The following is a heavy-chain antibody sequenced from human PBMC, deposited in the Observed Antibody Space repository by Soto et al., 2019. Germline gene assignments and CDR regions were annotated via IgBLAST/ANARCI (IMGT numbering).Heavy chain of an antibody. CDR3: ARDLYTAMGPFDY. D-gene: IGHD5-18*01. J-gene: IGHJ4*02. V-gene: IGHV3-30-3*01. Sequence: GGSLRLSCAASGFTFSSYAMHWVRQAPGKGLEWVAVISYDGSNKYYADSVKGRFTISRDNSKNTLYLQMNSLRAEDTAVYYCARDLYTAMGPFDYWGQGTLVTVSS. CDR1: GFTFSSYA. CDR2: ISYDGSNK.